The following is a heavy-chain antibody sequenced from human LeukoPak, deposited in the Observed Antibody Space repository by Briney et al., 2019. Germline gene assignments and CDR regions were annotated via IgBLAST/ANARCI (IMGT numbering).Heavy chain of an antibody. CDR1: GYTFTSYA. CDR2: INAGNGNT. J-gene: IGHJ4*02. Sequence: ASVKVSCKASGYTFTSYAMHWVRQAPGQRLEWMGWINAGNGNTKYSQKFQGRVTITRDTSASTAYMELSSLRSEDTAVYYCARTYGDYLDFDYWGQGTLVTVSS. V-gene: IGHV1-3*01. D-gene: IGHD4-17*01. CDR3: ARTYGDYLDFDY.